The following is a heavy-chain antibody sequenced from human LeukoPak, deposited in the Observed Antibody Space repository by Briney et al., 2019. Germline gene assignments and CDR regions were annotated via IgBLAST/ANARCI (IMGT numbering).Heavy chain of an antibody. CDR1: GGSISTYY. V-gene: IGHV4-59*01. J-gene: IGHJ4*02. Sequence: SETLSLTCTVSGGSISTYYWSWIRQPPGKGLEWIGYLYNRGNTNYNPSLKSRVTISVDTSKNRVSLKLNSVTAADTAVYFCARDREHTHGRVFDYWGQGTLVTVSS. CDR2: LYNRGNT. D-gene: IGHD1/OR15-1a*01. CDR3: ARDREHTHGRVFDY.